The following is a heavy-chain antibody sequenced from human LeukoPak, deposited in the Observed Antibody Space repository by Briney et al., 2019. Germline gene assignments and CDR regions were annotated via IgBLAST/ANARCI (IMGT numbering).Heavy chain of an antibody. CDR1: GDSISSSSYY. Sequence: SETLSLTCTVSGDSISSSSYYWGWLRQPPGKGLEWIGSIYYSGSTYYNPSLKSRVTISIDTSKNQFSLKLNSVTAADTAVYYCAKDGLGNYGLDVFDYWGQGTLVTVSS. CDR3: AKDGLGNYGLDVFDY. CDR2: IYYSGST. J-gene: IGHJ4*02. D-gene: IGHD3-10*01. V-gene: IGHV4-39*07.